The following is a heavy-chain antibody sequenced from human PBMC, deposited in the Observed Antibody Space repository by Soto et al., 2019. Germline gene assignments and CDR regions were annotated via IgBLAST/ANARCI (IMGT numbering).Heavy chain of an antibody. D-gene: IGHD2-21*01. Sequence: SETLSLTCTVSGASVTTQYWSWIRQPPGQGLEWIGYVYNSGDTNYNPSLRSLATISADTSKNQVSLKLTSVTAADTAMYYCARGSDSRKVGYWGQGTPVTVSS. CDR3: ARGSDSRKVGY. J-gene: IGHJ4*02. V-gene: IGHV4-59*02. CDR1: GASVTTQY. CDR2: VYNSGDT.